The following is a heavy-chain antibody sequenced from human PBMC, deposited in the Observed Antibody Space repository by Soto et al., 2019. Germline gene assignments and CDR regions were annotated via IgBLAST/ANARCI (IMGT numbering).Heavy chain of an antibody. J-gene: IGHJ5*02. CDR2: IYYSGST. D-gene: IGHD6-19*01. V-gene: IGHV4-59*01. CDR3: ARDGAGIAVAGTLDWFDP. Sequence: QVQLQESGPGLVKPSETLSLTCTVSGGSISSYYWSWIRQPPGKGLEWIGYIYYSGSTNYNPSLQSRVTISVDTSKNQFSLKLSSVTAADTAVYYCARDGAGIAVAGTLDWFDPWGQGTLVTVSS. CDR1: GGSISSYY.